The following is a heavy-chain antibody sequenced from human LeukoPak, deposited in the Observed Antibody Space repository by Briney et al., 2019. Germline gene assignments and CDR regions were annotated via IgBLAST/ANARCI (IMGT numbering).Heavy chain of an antibody. D-gene: IGHD1-14*01. CDR1: GFTFSSYS. CDR3: ANKVTDRDDAFDI. CDR2: ISSSSSYI. V-gene: IGHV3-21*04. Sequence: GGSLRLSCAASGFTFSSYSMNWVRQAPGKGLEWVSSISSSSSYIYYADSVKGRFTISRDNAKNSLYLQMNSLRADDTAVYYCANKVTDRDDAFDIWGQGTMVTVSS. J-gene: IGHJ3*02.